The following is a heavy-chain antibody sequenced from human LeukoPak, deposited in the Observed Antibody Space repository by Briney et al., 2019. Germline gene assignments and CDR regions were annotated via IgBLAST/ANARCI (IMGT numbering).Heavy chain of an antibody. J-gene: IGHJ3*02. Sequence: GGSLRLSCAASGFTFSSYSMNWVRQAPGKGLEWVSSISSSSSYIYYADSVKGRFTISRDNDKNSLYLQMNSLRAEDTAVYYCARGAEYYYDSSGYYPIPAFDIWGQGTMVTVSS. V-gene: IGHV3-21*01. D-gene: IGHD3-22*01. CDR3: ARGAEYYYDSSGYYPIPAFDI. CDR1: GFTFSSYS. CDR2: ISSSSSYI.